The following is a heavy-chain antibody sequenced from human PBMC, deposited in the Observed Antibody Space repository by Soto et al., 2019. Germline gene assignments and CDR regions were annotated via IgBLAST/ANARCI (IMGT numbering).Heavy chain of an antibody. CDR2: ISSSKGKT. CDR1: GYTFRNYD. Sequence: QVPLVQSGAEVKRPGASVKDSCKASGYTFRNYDVAWVRRAPGHGLEWMGGISSSKGKTYYQESLQGRVTMTMDTGTTTAYMEVRSLGRDDTAVYYCARNGYIGTFGLGVWGQGTTVTVSS. D-gene: IGHD6-25*01. J-gene: IGHJ6*02. CDR3: ARNGYIGTFGLGV. V-gene: IGHV1-18*01.